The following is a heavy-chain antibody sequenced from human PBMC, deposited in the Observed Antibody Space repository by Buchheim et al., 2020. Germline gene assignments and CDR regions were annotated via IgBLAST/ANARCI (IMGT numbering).Heavy chain of an antibody. Sequence: QVQLVESGGGLVKPGGSLRLSCTASGFTFSDYYMSWVRQAPGKGLEWISYISSSSSYTNYADSVKGRFTLSRDNAQKSPSLQMNNLRAEDTAVYYCARSYDGSGYYSYYFDYWGQRTL. V-gene: IGHV3-11*06. J-gene: IGHJ4*02. CDR1: GFTFSDYY. D-gene: IGHD3-22*01. CDR3: ARSYDGSGYYSYYFDY. CDR2: ISSSSSYT.